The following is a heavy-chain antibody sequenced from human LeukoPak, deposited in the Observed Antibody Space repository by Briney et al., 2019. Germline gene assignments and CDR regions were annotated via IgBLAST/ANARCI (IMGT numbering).Heavy chain of an antibody. J-gene: IGHJ4*02. V-gene: IGHV3-7*01. CDR1: GFTFSSNW. CDR3: ARANNSSWHN. D-gene: IGHD6-13*01. Sequence: GGSLRLSCATSGFTFSSNWMSWVRHVPGRGLDWVANIKPDGSAEYYAASVKGRFTVSRDNAKNSLYLQMSSLRVEDTAVYYCARANNSSWHNWGQGTLVTVSS. CDR2: IKPDGSAE.